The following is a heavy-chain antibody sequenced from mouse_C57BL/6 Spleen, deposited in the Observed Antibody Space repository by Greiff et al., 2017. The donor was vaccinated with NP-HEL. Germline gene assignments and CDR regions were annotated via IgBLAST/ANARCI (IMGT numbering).Heavy chain of an antibody. J-gene: IGHJ3*01. D-gene: IGHD2-2*01. V-gene: IGHV1-15*01. CDR1: GYTFTDYE. CDR3: TRYWVTTGFAY. Sequence: QVHVKQSGAELVRPGASVTLSCKASGYTFTDYEMHWVKQTPVHGLEWIGAIDPETGGTAYNQKFKGKAILTADKSSSTAYMELRSLTSEDSAVYYCTRYWVTTGFAYWGQGTLVTVSA. CDR2: IDPETGGT.